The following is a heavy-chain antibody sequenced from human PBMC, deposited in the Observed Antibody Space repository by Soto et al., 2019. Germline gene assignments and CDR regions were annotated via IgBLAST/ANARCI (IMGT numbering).Heavy chain of an antibody. D-gene: IGHD6-6*01. CDR2: INTGGSTI. J-gene: IGHJ6*02. V-gene: IGHV3-11*01. CDR3: AKDQYSSSSGYYYYYGMDV. CDR1: GFTFRAYY. Sequence: PGGSLRLSCTASGFTFRAYYMNWIRQAPGKGLEWVSYINTGGSTIFYADSVKGRFTISRDNAKNSLYLQMNSLRAEDTALYYCAKDQYSSSSGYYYYYGMDVWGQGTTVTVS.